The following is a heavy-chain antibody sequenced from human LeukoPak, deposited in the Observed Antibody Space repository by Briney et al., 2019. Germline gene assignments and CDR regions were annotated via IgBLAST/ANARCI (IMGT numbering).Heavy chain of an antibody. CDR2: IKSKTDGGTT. V-gene: IGHV3-15*01. J-gene: IGHJ6*04. CDR1: GFTFSIAW. D-gene: IGHD2-2*01. CDR3: TPDIVVVPAADRYYYGMDV. Sequence: GGSLRLSCAASGFTFSIAWMSWVRQAPGKGLERVGRIKSKTDGGTTDYAAPVKGRFTISRDDSKNTLYLQMNSLKTEDTAVYYCTPDIVVVPAADRYYYGMDVWGKGTTVTVSS.